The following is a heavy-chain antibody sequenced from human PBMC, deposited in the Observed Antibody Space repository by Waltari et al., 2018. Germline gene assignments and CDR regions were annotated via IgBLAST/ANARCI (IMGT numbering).Heavy chain of an antibody. Sequence: QLELQESGPGLVKPSETLSLTCSVPGGSIRRSGYYWVWIRQPPGKGLERIGSIYSGGTTHYNPSPNSRVTISVDTSKNQFSLKLTSVTAADTAMYFCARQSYYDESGHDWGQGTLVTVSS. D-gene: IGHD3-22*01. CDR1: GGSIRRSGYY. J-gene: IGHJ4*02. V-gene: IGHV4-39*01. CDR2: IYSGGTT. CDR3: ARQSYYDESGHD.